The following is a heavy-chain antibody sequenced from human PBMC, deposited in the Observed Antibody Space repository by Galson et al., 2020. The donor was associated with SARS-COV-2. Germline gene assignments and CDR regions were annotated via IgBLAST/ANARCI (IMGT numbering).Heavy chain of an antibody. J-gene: IGHJ4*02. V-gene: IGHV3-48*03. Sequence: GESLKISCAASGFTFSDYEMNWVRQAPGKGLEWISYISASGTTIYYADSVKGRFTISRDNAKNSLYLRMNSLRAEDTALYYCARGDTIFGVVYYFAYWGQGTLVTVSS. CDR1: GFTFSDYE. CDR2: ISASGTTI. CDR3: ARGDTIFGVVYYFAY. D-gene: IGHD3-3*01.